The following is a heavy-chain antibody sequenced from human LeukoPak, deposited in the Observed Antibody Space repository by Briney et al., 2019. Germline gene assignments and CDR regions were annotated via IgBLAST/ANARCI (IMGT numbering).Heavy chain of an antibody. CDR3: VQEGPRGLTFDI. CDR2: ISGSGGST. V-gene: IGHV3-23*01. J-gene: IGHJ3*02. CDR1: GFTFSSYG. Sequence: GGSLRLSRAASGFTFSSYGMHWVRQAPGKGLEWVSAISGSGGSTYYADSVKGRFTISRDNSKNTLYLQMNSLRAEDTAVYYCVQEGPRGLTFDIWGQGTKVTVSS.